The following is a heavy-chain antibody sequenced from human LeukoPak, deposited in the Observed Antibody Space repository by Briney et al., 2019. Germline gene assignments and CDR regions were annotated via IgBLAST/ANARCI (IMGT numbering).Heavy chain of an antibody. CDR2: THTSGST. CDR1: GDSMSTYY. V-gene: IGHV4-4*07. CDR3: VGDSPTTRGTISDY. D-gene: IGHD1-1*01. J-gene: IGHJ4*02. Sequence: SETLSLTCNVSGDSMSTYYWSWIRQPAGKGLEWIGRTHTSGSTKYNPALQSRATMSLDTSTNQLSLKLGSVTAADTAVYFCVGDSPTTRGTISDYWGQGTLVTVSS.